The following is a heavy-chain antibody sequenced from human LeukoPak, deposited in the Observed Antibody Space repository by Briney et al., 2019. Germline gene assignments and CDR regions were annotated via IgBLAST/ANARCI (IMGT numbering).Heavy chain of an antibody. V-gene: IGHV4-61*01. CDR1: GGSISSRSYY. J-gene: IGHJ6*03. CDR2: IYYSGYT. Sequence: ASETLSLTCTVSGGSISSRSYYWGWIRQPPGKGLKWIGNIYYSGYTTYSPSLRSRVTISVDTSKNQFSLKLSSVTAADTAVYYCARETSQKGAHYMDVWGKGTTITISS. D-gene: IGHD3-16*01. CDR3: ARETSQKGAHYMDV.